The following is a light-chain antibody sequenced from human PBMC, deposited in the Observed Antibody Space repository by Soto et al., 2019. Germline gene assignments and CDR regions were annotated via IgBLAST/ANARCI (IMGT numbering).Light chain of an antibody. V-gene: IGKV3-15*01. Sequence: ERVMTQSLATLSVSPGERATLSCRASQSVSSNLAWYQQKPGQAPRLLIYGASTRATGIPARFSGSGSGTEFTLTINSLQSEDFAVYYCQQYSNWPLTFGGGTKVDIK. CDR3: QQYSNWPLT. J-gene: IGKJ4*01. CDR1: QSVSSN. CDR2: GAS.